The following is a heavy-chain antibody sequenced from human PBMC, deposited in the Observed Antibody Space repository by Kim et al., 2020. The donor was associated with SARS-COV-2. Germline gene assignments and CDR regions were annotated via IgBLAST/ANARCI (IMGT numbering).Heavy chain of an antibody. CDR3: ARHPVSAVLLWFRELTAHFVDY. CDR1: GGSISSSSYY. Sequence: SETLSLTCTVSGGSISSSSYYWGWIRQPPGKGLEWIGSIYYSGSTYYNPSLKSRVTISVDTSKNQFSLKLSSVTAADTAVYYCARHPVSAVLLWFRELTAHFVDYWGQGTLAAVSS. J-gene: IGHJ4*02. CDR2: IYYSGST. D-gene: IGHD3-10*01. V-gene: IGHV4-39*01.